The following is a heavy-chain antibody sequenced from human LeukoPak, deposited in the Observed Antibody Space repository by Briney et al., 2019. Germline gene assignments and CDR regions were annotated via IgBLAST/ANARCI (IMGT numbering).Heavy chain of an antibody. V-gene: IGHV3-7*01. D-gene: IGHD3-22*01. J-gene: IGHJ3*02. Sequence: PGGSLRLSCAASGFSFSSYWMTWVRQAPEKGLEWVANIKRDGSQEHYVDSVKGRFTISRDNTKSSLYLQMNSLRAEDTAVYYCARDSSPQSGVYYFDAFDMWGQGTMVTVSS. CDR1: GFSFSSYW. CDR3: ARDSSPQSGVYYFDAFDM. CDR2: IKRDGSQE.